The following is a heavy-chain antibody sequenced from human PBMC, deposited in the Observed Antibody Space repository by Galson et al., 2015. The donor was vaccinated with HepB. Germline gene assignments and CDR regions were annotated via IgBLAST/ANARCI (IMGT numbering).Heavy chain of an antibody. D-gene: IGHD1-26*01. CDR3: ASEDRATCDH. CDR1: GFTFRNYW. Sequence: SLRLSCAASGFTFRNYWMHWVRQAPGKGLVWVSRINSDGSSTNYADSVKGRFTISRDNAKNTLYLQMNSLRAEDEAVYYCASEDRATCDHWGQGTLVTVSS. V-gene: IGHV3-74*01. J-gene: IGHJ4*02. CDR2: INSDGSST.